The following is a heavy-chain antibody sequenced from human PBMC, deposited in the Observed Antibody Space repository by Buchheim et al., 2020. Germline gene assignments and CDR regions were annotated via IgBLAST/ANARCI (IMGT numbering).Heavy chain of an antibody. D-gene: IGHD5-18*01. CDR3: AIGGGIGAMDY. CDR2: IDHDGSAT. V-gene: IGHV3-74*01. J-gene: IGHJ4*02. CDR1: GFTFSSHW. Sequence: EVQLVESGGGLVQPGGSLRLSCAASGFTFSSHWMHWVRQAPGQGLVWVGRIDHDGSATTHADSVKGRFTISRDNAKNKPFLQMNSLRVEDTAVYYCAIGGGIGAMDYWGQG.